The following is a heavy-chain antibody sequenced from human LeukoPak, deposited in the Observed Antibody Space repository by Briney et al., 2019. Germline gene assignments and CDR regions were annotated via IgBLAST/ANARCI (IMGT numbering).Heavy chain of an antibody. D-gene: IGHD1-1*01. CDR3: ARAQRDQTGTTDY. CDR1: GGTFNSYA. Sequence: ASVKVSCKASGGTFNSYAISWVRQAPGQGLEWMGRIIPILGIANYAQKFQGRVTITADKSTSTAYMELSSLRSEDTAVYYCARAQRDQTGTTDYWGQGTLVTVSS. V-gene: IGHV1-69*04. J-gene: IGHJ4*02. CDR2: IIPILGIA.